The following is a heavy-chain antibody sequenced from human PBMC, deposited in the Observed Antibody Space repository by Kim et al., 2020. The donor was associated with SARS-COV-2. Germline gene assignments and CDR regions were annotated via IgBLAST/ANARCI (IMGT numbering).Heavy chain of an antibody. J-gene: IGHJ6*02. D-gene: IGHD3-3*01. Sequence: SVQGRFTISRDNSKNTLYLKMNSLRAEDTAVYYCAKDVRYYDFRYDGMDVWGQGTTVTVSS. CDR3: AKDVRYYDFRYDGMDV. V-gene: IGHV3-30*02.